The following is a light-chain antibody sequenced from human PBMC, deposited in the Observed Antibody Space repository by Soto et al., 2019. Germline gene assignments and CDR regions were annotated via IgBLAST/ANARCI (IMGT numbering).Light chain of an antibody. J-gene: IGKJ4*01. CDR1: QSVGTY. CDR3: QQYVSIPLT. Sequence: VSHSPGTLSLSKRERAKLSCRASQSVGTYLAWYQQKLGQAPRLLIYGASSRATGIPDRFSGSGSGTDFTLTISRLEPEDLAVYYCQQYVSIPLTFGGG. V-gene: IGKV3-20*01. CDR2: GAS.